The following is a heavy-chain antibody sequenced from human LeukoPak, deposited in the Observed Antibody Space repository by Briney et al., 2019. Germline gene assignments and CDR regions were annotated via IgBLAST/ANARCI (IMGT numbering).Heavy chain of an antibody. CDR2: IYTSGST. CDR3: ARLIGDDSSGSFDI. Sequence: SETLSLTCTVSGGSISGYYWSWIRQPAGKGLEWIGRIYTSGSTNYNPSLKSRVTMSVDTSKNQFSLKLSSVTAADTAVYYCARLIGDDSSGSFDIWGQGTMVTVSS. V-gene: IGHV4-4*07. J-gene: IGHJ3*02. CDR1: GGSISGYY. D-gene: IGHD3-22*01.